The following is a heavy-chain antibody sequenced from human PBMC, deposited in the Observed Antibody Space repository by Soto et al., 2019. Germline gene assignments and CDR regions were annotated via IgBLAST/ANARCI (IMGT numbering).Heavy chain of an antibody. J-gene: IGHJ5*02. CDR3: AKESEAGNA. CDR1: GFTFDDYA. D-gene: IGHD6-13*01. CDR2: ISWNSGSI. Sequence: GGSLRLSCAASGFTFDDYAMHWVRQAPGKGLEWVSGISWNSGSIGYADSVKGRFTISRDNAKNSLYLQMNSLRAEDTALYYCAKESEAGNAWSQGTLVTVSS. V-gene: IGHV3-9*01.